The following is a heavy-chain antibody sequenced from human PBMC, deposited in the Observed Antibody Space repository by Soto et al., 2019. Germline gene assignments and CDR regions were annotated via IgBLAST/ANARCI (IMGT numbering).Heavy chain of an antibody. CDR3: ARWRKLLWPDVDLDY. CDR2: IYYSGST. J-gene: IGHJ4*02. D-gene: IGHD5-18*01. CDR1: GGSISSSSYY. Sequence: QLQLQESGPGLVKPSETLSLTCTVSGGSISSSSYYWGWIRQPPGKGLEWIGSIYYSGSTYYNPSLKSRVPISFDTSKTLCSLKLSSVTAADPAVYFCARWRKLLWPDVDLDYWGQGTLVTVSS. V-gene: IGHV4-39*01.